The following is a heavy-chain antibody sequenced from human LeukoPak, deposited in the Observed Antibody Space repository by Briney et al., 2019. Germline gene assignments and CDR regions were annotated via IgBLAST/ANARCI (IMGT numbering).Heavy chain of an antibody. CDR3: ARYGDSFDY. CDR2: MNPNSGNT. D-gene: IGHD4-17*01. CDR1: GGTFSSYA. Sequence: ASVKVSCKASGGTFSSYAISWVRQAPGQGLEWMGWMNPNSGNTGYAQKFQGRVTMTRNTSISTAYMELSSLRSEDTAVYYCARYGDSFDYWGQGTLVTVSS. V-gene: IGHV1-8*02. J-gene: IGHJ4*02.